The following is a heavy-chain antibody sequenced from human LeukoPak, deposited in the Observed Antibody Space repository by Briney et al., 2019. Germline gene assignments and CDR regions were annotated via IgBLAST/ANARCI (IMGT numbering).Heavy chain of an antibody. CDR2: IYSGGST. D-gene: IGHD3-22*01. V-gene: IGHV3-53*01. CDR3: ARSNTYYYDSSGYYGGPLDY. Sequence: GGSLRLSCAASGFTVSSNYMSWVRQAPGKGLEWVSVIYSGGSTYYADSVKGRFTISRDNSKNTLYLQMNSLSAEDTAVYYCARSNTYYYDSSGYYGGPLDYWGQGTLVTVSS. CDR1: GFTVSSNY. J-gene: IGHJ4*02.